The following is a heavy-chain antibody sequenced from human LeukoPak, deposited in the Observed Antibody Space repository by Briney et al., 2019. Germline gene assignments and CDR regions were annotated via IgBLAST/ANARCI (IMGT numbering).Heavy chain of an antibody. CDR2: IFYSGST. V-gene: IGHV4-39*07. J-gene: IGHJ5*02. Sequence: SETLSLICTVSGGSISTSSYYWGWVRQPPGKGLEWIGNIFYSGSTYYSPSLKSRVTISLDTSRNQFSLKLNSVTAAGTAVYYCARDPYSSSRGWFDPWGQGTLVTVSS. CDR1: GGSISTSSYY. D-gene: IGHD6-6*01. CDR3: ARDPYSSSRGWFDP.